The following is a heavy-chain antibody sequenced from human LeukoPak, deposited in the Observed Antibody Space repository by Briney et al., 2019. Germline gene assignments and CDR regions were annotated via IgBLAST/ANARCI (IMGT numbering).Heavy chain of an antibody. J-gene: IGHJ6*02. CDR3: ARGIGGSPGYYYYGMDV. D-gene: IGHD1-26*01. Sequence: PSETLSLTCTVSGGSISSYYWSWIRQPPGKGLEWIGYIYYSGSTNYNPSLKSRVTISVDTSKNQFSLKLSSVTAADTAVYYCARGIGGSPGYYYYGMDVWGQGTTVTVSS. CDR2: IYYSGST. V-gene: IGHV4-59*08. CDR1: GGSISSYY.